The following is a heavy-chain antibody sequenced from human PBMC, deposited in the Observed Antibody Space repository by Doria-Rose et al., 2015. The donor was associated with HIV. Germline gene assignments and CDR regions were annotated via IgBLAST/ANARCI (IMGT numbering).Heavy chain of an antibody. CDR3: ATGVTLDY. CDR1: GFTFSSHR. CDR2: ISSTSAYI. Sequence: VQLVQFGGGLVRPGGSLRLSCATSGFTFSSHRINWVRQAPGQGLEWVSSISSTSAYINYADSVRGRFTISRDNARNSLYLQMDSLRAEDTAIYYCATGVTLDYWGQGTLVTVSS. J-gene: IGHJ4*02. D-gene: IGHD3-10*01. V-gene: IGHV3-21*01.